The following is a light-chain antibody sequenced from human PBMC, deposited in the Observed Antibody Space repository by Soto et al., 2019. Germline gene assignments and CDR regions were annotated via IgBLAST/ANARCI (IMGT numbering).Light chain of an antibody. Sequence: EIVMSQPPCTLSMSTGERATLSFRARESVSSKLGWYQKKPGQAPRLLIHDASTRATGIPARSSGSGSRTEFILTISSVEAEDFAIYSCQQHNDWPTFGEGTRLENK. CDR1: ESVSSK. J-gene: IGKJ5*01. CDR2: DAS. CDR3: QQHNDWPT. V-gene: IGKV3-15*01.